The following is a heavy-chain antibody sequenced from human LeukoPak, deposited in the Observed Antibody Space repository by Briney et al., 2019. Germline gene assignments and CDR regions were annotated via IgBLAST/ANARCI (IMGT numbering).Heavy chain of an antibody. CDR3: ARAVRGKGPFDY. D-gene: IGHD3-10*01. Sequence: SETLSLTCTVSGASISSYYWSWIRRPPRKGLEWIGYIYYSGSTNYNPSLKRRVTISVDTSKNQFSLKLSSVTAADTAVYYCARAVRGKGPFDYWGQGTLVTVSS. CDR1: GASISSYY. CDR2: IYYSGST. J-gene: IGHJ4*02. V-gene: IGHV4-59*01.